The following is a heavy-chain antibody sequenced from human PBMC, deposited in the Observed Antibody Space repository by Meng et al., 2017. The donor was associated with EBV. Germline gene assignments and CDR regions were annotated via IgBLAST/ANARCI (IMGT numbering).Heavy chain of an antibody. CDR2: IYDTGIT. V-gene: IGHV4-61*08. CDR1: GVSVTSGAYH. J-gene: IGHJ4*02. CDR3: AKSRSSTPGIVDD. D-gene: IGHD2/OR15-2a*01. Sequence: QGERQVSGPGLVNPSETLSLTCIVSGVSVTSGAYHWSWIRQSTGKGLEWIGYIYDTGITIYNPSLKSRVTISLETSKNQFSLKVNSVTTADTAVYYCAKSRSSTPGIVDDWGQGTLVTVSS.